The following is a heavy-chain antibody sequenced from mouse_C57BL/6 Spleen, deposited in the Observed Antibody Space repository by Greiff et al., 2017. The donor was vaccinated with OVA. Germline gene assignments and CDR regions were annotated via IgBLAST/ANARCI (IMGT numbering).Heavy chain of an antibody. J-gene: IGHJ3*01. V-gene: IGHV5-16*01. CDR1: GFTFSDYY. CDR2: INYDGSST. CDR3: ATHDYDEGAWFAY. Sequence: EVQLVESEGGLVQPGSSMKLSCTASGFTFSDYYMAWVRQVPEKGLEWVANINYDGSSTYYLDSLKSRFLISRDNAKNILYLQMSSLKSEDTATYYCATHDYDEGAWFAYWGQGTLVTVSA. D-gene: IGHD2-4*01.